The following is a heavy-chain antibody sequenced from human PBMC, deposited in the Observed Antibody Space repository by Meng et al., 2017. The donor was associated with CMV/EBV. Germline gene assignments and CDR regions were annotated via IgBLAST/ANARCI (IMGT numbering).Heavy chain of an antibody. CDR1: FISFD. Sequence: FISFDFSLIRQAPGQGLEWVAIIWYVPGISSYADSVKGQFTISRDNSRNTLYLQMNSPRAEDTAVYYCAKDFSYYYGSGSSVGYFDYWGQGTLVTVSS. D-gene: IGHD3-10*01. CDR2: IWYVPGIS. J-gene: IGHJ4*02. V-gene: IGHV3-33*06. CDR3: AKDFSYYYGSGSSVGYFDY.